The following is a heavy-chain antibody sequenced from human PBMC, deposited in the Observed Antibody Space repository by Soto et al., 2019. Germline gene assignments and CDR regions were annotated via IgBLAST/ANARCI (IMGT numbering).Heavy chain of an antibody. J-gene: IGHJ6*02. CDR3: ALGGDSNYPQIYGMDV. CDR2: INPSGGST. CDR1: GYTFTSYY. D-gene: IGHD4-4*01. V-gene: IGHV1-46*03. Sequence: RASVKVSCKASGYTFTSYYMHWVRQAPGQGLEWMGIINPSGGSTSYAQKFQGRVTMTRDTSTSTVYMELSSLRSEDTAVYYCALGGDSNYPQIYGMDVWGQGTTVTVSS.